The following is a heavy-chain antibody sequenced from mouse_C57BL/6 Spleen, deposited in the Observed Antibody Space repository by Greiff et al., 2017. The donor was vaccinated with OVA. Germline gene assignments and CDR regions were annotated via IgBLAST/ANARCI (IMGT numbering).Heavy chain of an antibody. CDR3: ARLFTNAMDY. Sequence: EVHLVESGGGLVQPGGSLKLSCAASGFTFSDYYMYWVRQTPEKRLEWVAYISNGGGSTYYPATVKGRFTISRDNAKNTLYLQMSRLKSEDTAMYYCARLFTNAMDYWGQGTSVTVSS. D-gene: IGHD1-1*01. CDR1: GFTFSDYY. CDR2: ISNGGGST. J-gene: IGHJ4*01. V-gene: IGHV5-12*01.